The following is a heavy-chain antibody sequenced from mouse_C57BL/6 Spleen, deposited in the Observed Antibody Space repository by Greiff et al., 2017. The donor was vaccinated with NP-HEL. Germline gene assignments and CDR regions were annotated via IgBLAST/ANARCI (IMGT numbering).Heavy chain of an antibody. J-gene: IGHJ4*01. V-gene: IGHV5-16*01. D-gene: IGHD2-2*01. CDR2: INYDGSST. Sequence: DVKLVESEGGLVQPGSSMKLSCTASGFTFSDYYMAWVRQVPEKGLEWVANINYDGSSTYYLDSLKSRFIISRDNAKNILYLQMSSLKSEDTATYYCARGSYGSYAMDYWGQGTSVTVSS. CDR1: GFTFSDYY. CDR3: ARGSYGSYAMDY.